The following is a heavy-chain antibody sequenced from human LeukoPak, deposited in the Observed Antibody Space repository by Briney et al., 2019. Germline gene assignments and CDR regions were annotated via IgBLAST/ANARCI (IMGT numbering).Heavy chain of an antibody. Sequence: ASVKVSCKASGYTFTSYGISWVRQAPGQGIEWMGWISAYNGNTNNAQKLQGRVTMTTDTSTSTAYMELRSLRSDDTAVYYCARFTFGGVIVYSPFDYWGQGTLVTVSS. V-gene: IGHV1-18*01. D-gene: IGHD3-16*02. CDR1: GYTFTSYG. CDR3: ARFTFGGVIVYSPFDY. J-gene: IGHJ4*02. CDR2: ISAYNGNT.